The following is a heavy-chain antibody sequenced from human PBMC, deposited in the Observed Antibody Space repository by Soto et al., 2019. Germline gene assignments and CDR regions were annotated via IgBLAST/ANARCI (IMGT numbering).Heavy chain of an antibody. Sequence: SVKVSCKASGGTFSSYAISWVRQAPGQGLEWMGGIIPIFGTANYAQKFQGRVTITADKSTSTAYMELSSLRSEDTAVYYCARSDGVVPAAMFYYYGMDVWGQGTTVTVSS. CDR3: ARSDGVVPAAMFYYYGMDV. CDR2: IIPIFGTA. J-gene: IGHJ6*02. D-gene: IGHD2-2*01. CDR1: GGTFSSYA. V-gene: IGHV1-69*06.